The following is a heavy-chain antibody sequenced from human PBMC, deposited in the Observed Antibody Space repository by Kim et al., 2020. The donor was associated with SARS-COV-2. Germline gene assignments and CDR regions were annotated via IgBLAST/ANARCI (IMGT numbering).Heavy chain of an antibody. CDR3: ARDTPFGYSSSWANAFDI. J-gene: IGHJ3*02. Sequence: SETLSLTCTVSGGSVSSGSYYWSWIRQPPGKGLEWIGYIYYSGSTNYNPSLKSRVTISVDTSKNQFSLKLSSVTAADTAVYYCARDTPFGYSSSWANAFDIWGQGTMVTVSS. D-gene: IGHD6-13*01. V-gene: IGHV4-61*01. CDR1: GGSVSSGSYY. CDR2: IYYSGST.